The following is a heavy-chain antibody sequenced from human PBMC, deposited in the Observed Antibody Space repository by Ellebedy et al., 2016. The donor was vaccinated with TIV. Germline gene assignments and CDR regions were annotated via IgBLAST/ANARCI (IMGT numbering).Heavy chain of an antibody. D-gene: IGHD2-21*01. V-gene: IGHV3-7*01. CDR3: AKDLSPRGDLTNPFDY. Sequence: GGSLRLSCAASGFTFRVHWMSWVRQAPGKGLEWVANIKQDGSEKYYVDSVKGRFTISRDNAKNSLYLQMNSLRAEDTAVYYCAKDLSPRGDLTNPFDYWGQGTLVTVSS. CDR2: IKQDGSEK. J-gene: IGHJ4*02. CDR1: GFTFRVHW.